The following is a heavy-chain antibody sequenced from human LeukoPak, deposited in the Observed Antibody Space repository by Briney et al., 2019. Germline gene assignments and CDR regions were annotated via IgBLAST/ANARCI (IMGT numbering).Heavy chain of an antibody. CDR3: ARHGTIAAAGYFDY. CDR1: GGSTSSYY. Sequence: KASETLSLTCTVSGGSTSSYYWSWIRQPPGKGLEWIGYIYYSGSSNYNPSPKSRVTMLVDTSKNQFSLKLNSVTAADTAVYYCARHGTIAAAGYFDYWGQGSLVTVSS. CDR2: IYYSGSS. J-gene: IGHJ4*02. D-gene: IGHD6-13*01. V-gene: IGHV4-59*01.